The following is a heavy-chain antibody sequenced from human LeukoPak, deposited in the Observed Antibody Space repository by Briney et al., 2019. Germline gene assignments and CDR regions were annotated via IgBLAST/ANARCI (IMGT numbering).Heavy chain of an antibody. D-gene: IGHD2-21*02. CDR1: GFTFSNAW. Sequence: PGGSLRLSCAASGFTFSNAWMSWVRQAPGKGLEWVGRVRSKSHGETPDYNFPVKGRFTISRDDSKSTMYLQMNSLKTEDTAVYYCTTGFGVVTTDAFDHWGQGTMVIVSS. CDR2: VRSKSHGETP. CDR3: TTGFGVVTTDAFDH. J-gene: IGHJ3*01. V-gene: IGHV3-15*01.